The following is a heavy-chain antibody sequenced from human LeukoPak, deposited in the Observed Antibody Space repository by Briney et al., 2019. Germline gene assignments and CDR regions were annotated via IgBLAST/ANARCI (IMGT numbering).Heavy chain of an antibody. CDR3: ASQDDILTGLDY. D-gene: IGHD3-9*01. V-gene: IGHV4-34*01. J-gene: IGHJ4*02. CDR2: INHSGST. Sequence: PSETLSLTCAVYGGSFSGYYWSWIRQPPGKGLEWIGEINHSGSTNYNPSLKSRVTISVDTSKNQFSLKLSSVTAADTAVYYCASQDDILTGLDYWGQGTLVTVSS. CDR1: GGSFSGYY.